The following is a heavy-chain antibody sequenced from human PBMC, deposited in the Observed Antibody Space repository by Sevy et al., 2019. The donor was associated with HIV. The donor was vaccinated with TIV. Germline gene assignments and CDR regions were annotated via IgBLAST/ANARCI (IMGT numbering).Heavy chain of an antibody. V-gene: IGHV3-53*01. CDR2: IYSGGNT. CDR3: ARGRGVFGAVAINWFDP. Sequence: GSLRLSCAASGFTVSSSYMTWVRQPPGKGLEWVSVIYSGGNTYYADSVKGRFTISRDNSKNTLYLQMNNLRADDTAVYYCARGRGVFGAVAINWFDPWGQGALVTVSS. J-gene: IGHJ5*02. CDR1: GFTVSSSY. D-gene: IGHD3-3*01.